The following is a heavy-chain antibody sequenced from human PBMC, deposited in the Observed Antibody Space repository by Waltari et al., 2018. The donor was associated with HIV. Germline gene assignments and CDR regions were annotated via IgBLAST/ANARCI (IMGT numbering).Heavy chain of an antibody. CDR3: ATNSGSYRQGWFDP. Sequence: VPPGTSLTLSCAASGFSFSDYAMHWVRQPPGKGLEWVASVIYDGSNEDYADSVTGRFTVSRDNSKNTLYLQMDSLRPEDTAVYYCATNSGSYRQGWFDPWGQGTQVTVSS. V-gene: IGHV3-30*01. J-gene: IGHJ5*02. CDR2: VIYDGSNE. D-gene: IGHD1-26*01. CDR1: GFSFSDYA.